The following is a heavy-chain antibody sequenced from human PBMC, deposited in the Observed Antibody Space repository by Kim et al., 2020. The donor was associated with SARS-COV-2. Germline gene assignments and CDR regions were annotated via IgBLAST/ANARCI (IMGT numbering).Heavy chain of an antibody. D-gene: IGHD2-2*01. J-gene: IGHJ4*02. CDR2: IGANNGNT. V-gene: IGHV1-18*04. CDR3: AREMRLGYCTSTRCYDFDR. Sequence: ASVKVSCKASGYTFTSYGISWVRQAPGQGLEWMGWIGANNGNTNYAQKLQGRITMTTDTSTTTAYMELRSLRSDDTAVYYCAREMRLGYCTSTRCYDFDRWGQGTLVTVSS. CDR1: GYTFTSYG.